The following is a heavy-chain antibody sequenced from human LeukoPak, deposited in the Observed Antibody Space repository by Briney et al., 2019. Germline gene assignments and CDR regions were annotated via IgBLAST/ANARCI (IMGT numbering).Heavy chain of an antibody. CDR1: GFIFSSSW. CDR2: IKEDGSEK. J-gene: IGHJ3*02. CDR3: ARALQMVYATNNAFDI. V-gene: IGHV3-7*01. Sequence: PGGSLRLSCAASGFIFSSSWMSWVRQAQGKGLEWVANIKEDGSEKFYVDSVKGRFTISRDNAKNSLYLQMNSLRAEDTAVFYCARALQMVYATNNAFDIWGQGTMVTVSS. D-gene: IGHD2-8*01.